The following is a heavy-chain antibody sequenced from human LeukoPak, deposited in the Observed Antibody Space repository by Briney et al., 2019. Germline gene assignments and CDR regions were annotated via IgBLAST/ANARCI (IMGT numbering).Heavy chain of an antibody. J-gene: IGHJ4*02. CDR1: GFTFSSYG. CDR2: IRYDGSNK. Sequence: GGSLRLSCAASGFTFSSYGMHWVRQAPGKGLEWVAFIRYDGSNKYYADSVKGRFTISRDNSKNTLYLQMNSLRAEDTAVYYCAKGLGYCSSTSCYNTFDYWGQGTLVTVSS. CDR3: AKGLGYCSSTSCYNTFDY. V-gene: IGHV3-30*02. D-gene: IGHD2-2*02.